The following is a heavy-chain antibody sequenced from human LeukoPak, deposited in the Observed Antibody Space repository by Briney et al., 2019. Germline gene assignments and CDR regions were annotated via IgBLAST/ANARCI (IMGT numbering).Heavy chain of an antibody. CDR3: ARDPVAYCGGDCYLDY. CDR1: GFTFSDYY. Sequence: GGSLRLSCAASGFTFSDYYMSWIHQAPGKGLEWVSYISSSGSTIYYADSVKGRFTISRDNAKNSLYLQMNSLRAEDTAVYYCARDPVAYCGGDCYLDYWGQGTLVTVSS. J-gene: IGHJ4*02. D-gene: IGHD2-21*02. CDR2: ISSSGSTI. V-gene: IGHV3-11*01.